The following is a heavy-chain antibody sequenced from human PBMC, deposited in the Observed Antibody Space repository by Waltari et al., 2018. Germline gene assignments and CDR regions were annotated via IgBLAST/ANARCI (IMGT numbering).Heavy chain of an antibody. CDR2: ISYDGSNK. V-gene: IGHV3-30-3*01. J-gene: IGHJ4*02. Sequence: QVQLVESGGGVVQPGRSLRLSCAASGFTFSSYALHWVRQAPGKGLEWVAVISYDGSNKYYADSVKGRFTISRDNSKNTLYLQMNSLRAEDTAVYYCARDLQYSSGWYPFDYWGQGTLVTVSS. CDR3: ARDLQYSSGWYPFDY. D-gene: IGHD6-19*01. CDR1: GFTFSSYA.